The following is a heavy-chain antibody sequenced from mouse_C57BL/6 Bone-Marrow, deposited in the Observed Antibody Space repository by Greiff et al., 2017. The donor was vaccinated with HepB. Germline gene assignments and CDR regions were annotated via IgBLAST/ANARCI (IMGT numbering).Heavy chain of an antibody. D-gene: IGHD2-2*01. V-gene: IGHV5-12*01. CDR1: GFTFSDYY. CDR2: ISNGGGST. CDR3: ARRDYGYPYYFDY. Sequence: EVKLMESGGGLVQPGGSLKLSCAASGFTFSDYYMYWVRQTPEKRLEWVAYISNGGGSTYYPDTVKGRFTISRDNAKNTLYLQMSRLKSEDTAMYYCARRDYGYPYYFDYWGQGTTLTVSS. J-gene: IGHJ2*01.